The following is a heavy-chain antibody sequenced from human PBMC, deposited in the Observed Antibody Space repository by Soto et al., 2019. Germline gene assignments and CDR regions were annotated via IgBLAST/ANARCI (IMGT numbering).Heavy chain of an antibody. CDR3: AKDYSSNWSLDY. Sequence: GGSLRLSCAASGFTFSRNGMHWVRQAPGKGLEWVAVISYDGSNKYYADSVKGRFTISRDNSKNTLYLQMNSLRAEDTAVYYCAKDYSSNWSLDYWGQGTLVTVSS. CDR2: ISYDGSNK. CDR1: GFTFSRNG. D-gene: IGHD6-13*01. V-gene: IGHV3-30*18. J-gene: IGHJ4*02.